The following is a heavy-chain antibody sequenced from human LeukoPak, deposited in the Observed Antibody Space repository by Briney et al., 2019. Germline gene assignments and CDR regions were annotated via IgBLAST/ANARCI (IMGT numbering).Heavy chain of an antibody. V-gene: IGHV4-38-2*02. Sequence: PSETLSLTCTVSGYSISSGYYWGWIRQPPGKGLEWIGSVYHSGNTYQNPSLKSRVTISVDTSKNQFSLTMSSVTAADTAVYFCARGLEVRARVGYHYYMDVWGKGTTVTVSS. CDR2: VYHSGNT. J-gene: IGHJ6*03. D-gene: IGHD1-26*01. CDR3: ARGLEVRARVGYHYYMDV. CDR1: GYSISSGYY.